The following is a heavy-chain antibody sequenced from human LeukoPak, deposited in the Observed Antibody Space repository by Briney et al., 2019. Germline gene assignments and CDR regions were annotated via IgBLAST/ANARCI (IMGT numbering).Heavy chain of an antibody. CDR1: GGSISSYY. CDR2: IYTSDNT. D-gene: IGHD6-6*01. Sequence: SETLSLTCTVSGGSISSYYWTWIWQPAGKGLEWIGRIYTSDNTNYNPSLKSRVTMSIDTSKNQFSLKLSSVTAADTAVYYCARDHSSRAWDYWGQGTLVAVSS. CDR3: ARDHSSRAWDY. V-gene: IGHV4-4*07. J-gene: IGHJ4*02.